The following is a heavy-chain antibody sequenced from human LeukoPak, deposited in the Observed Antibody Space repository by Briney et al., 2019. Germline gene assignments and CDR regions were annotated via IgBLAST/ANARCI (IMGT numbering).Heavy chain of an antibody. CDR2: IYHSGST. Sequence: SETLSLTCSVSAYSISSGYYWGWIRQPPGKGLEWIGNIYHSGSTYYSPSLKSRVTISVDTSKNQFSLKLSSVTAADTAVYYCARPVPSRLGWFDPWGQGTLVTVSS. D-gene: IGHD1-1*01. CDR3: ARPVPSRLGWFDP. V-gene: IGHV4-38-2*01. CDR1: AYSISSGYY. J-gene: IGHJ5*02.